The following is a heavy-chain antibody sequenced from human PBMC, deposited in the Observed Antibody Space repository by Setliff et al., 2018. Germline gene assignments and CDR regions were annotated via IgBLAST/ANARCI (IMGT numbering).Heavy chain of an antibody. D-gene: IGHD3-22*01. CDR1: GFSISSGYY. Sequence: PSETLSLTCAVSGFSISSGYYWGGIRQPPGKGLEWIVNIHHSGKAYYNPSLKSRVTMSVDTSKHHVSLKLSSATAAYTDVYYCARAHTWSIPNENSGYPGWFDPWGQGTLVTVSS. J-gene: IGHJ5*02. CDR2: IHHSGKA. CDR3: ARAHTWSIPNENSGYPGWFDP. V-gene: IGHV4-38-2*01.